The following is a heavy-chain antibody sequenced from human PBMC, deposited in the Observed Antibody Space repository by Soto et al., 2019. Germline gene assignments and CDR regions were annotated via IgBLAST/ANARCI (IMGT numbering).Heavy chain of an antibody. D-gene: IGHD3-10*01. V-gene: IGHV1-69*13. CDR2: IIPIFGTA. CDR1: GGTFSSYA. CDR3: ARDRGPYYYGSGSSNDY. J-gene: IGHJ4*02. Sequence: ASVKVSCKASGGTFSSYAISWVRQAPGQGLEWMGGIIPIFGTANYAQKFQGRVTITADESTSTAYMELSSLRSEDTAVYYCARDRGPYYYGSGSSNDYWGQGNLVPVSS.